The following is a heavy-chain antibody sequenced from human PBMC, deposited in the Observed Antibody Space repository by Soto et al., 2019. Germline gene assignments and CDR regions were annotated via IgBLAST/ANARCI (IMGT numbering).Heavy chain of an antibody. V-gene: IGHV3-23*01. Sequence: DVQLLESGGGLVQPGGSLRLSCAASGFTFRSYAMSWVRQAPGKGLEWVSGISGSGISTHYADSVKGRFTVSRDNSKNTLYLQINRLRAEDTAVYNCAKEPVGPDWYFDLWGRGTLVTVSS. CDR1: GFTFRSYA. CDR2: ISGSGIST. CDR3: AKEPVGPDWYFDL. J-gene: IGHJ2*01.